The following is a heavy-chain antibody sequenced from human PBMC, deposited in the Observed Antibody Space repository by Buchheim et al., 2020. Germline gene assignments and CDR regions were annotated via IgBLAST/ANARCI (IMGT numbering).Heavy chain of an antibody. D-gene: IGHD1-1*01. CDR2: IYSGGST. CDR1: GFSVSINQ. V-gene: IGHV3-66*02. J-gene: IGHJ4*02. CDR3: ARERLELALGY. Sequence: EVQLVESGGGLVQPGGSLRVSCRASGFSVSINQMSWVRQAPGKGLEGVSIIYSGGSTYYADSVKGRFTISRDTSKNTVYLEMKSLRVEDTAVYYCARERLELALGYWGQGTL.